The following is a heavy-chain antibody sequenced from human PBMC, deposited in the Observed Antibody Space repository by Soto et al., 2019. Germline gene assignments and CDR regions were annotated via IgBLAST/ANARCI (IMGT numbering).Heavy chain of an antibody. J-gene: IGHJ4*02. V-gene: IGHV3-48*03. CDR1: GFTFSNYE. CDR3: ARGWSDFRSATGFFDY. CDR2: ISSSGTTK. Sequence: GGSLRLSCAASGFTFSNYEMNWARQAPGKGLEWVSHISSSGTTKYYADSVKGRFTISRDNAKNSMYLQINSLRVEDTAVYHCARGWSDFRSATGFFDYWGRGTLGTVS. D-gene: IGHD3-3*01.